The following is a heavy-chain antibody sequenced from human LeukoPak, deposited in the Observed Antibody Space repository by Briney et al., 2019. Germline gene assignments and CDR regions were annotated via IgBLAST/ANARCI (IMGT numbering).Heavy chain of an antibody. Sequence: GESLKISCKGSGYNFTSYWIGWVRQMPGKGLEWMGIIHPGDSDVRYSPSFQGQVTISADRSINTAYLQWSRLKASDTAMYYCARQSVESLDFWGQGSLVTVSS. J-gene: IGHJ4*02. D-gene: IGHD4-23*01. V-gene: IGHV5-51*01. CDR2: IHPGDSDV. CDR3: ARQSVESLDF. CDR1: GYNFTSYW.